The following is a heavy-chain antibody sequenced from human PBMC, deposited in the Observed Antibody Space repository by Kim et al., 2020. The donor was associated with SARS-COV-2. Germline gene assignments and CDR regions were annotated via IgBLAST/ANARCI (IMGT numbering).Heavy chain of an antibody. J-gene: IGHJ5*02. V-gene: IGHV3-23*01. CDR3: AKGKGVVVVAAIWFDP. D-gene: IGHD2-15*01. CDR1: GFTFSSYA. CDR2: ISGSGGST. Sequence: GGSLRLSCAASGFTFSSYAMSWVRQAPGKGLEWVSAISGSGGSTYYADSVKGRFTISRDNSKNTLYLQMNSLRAEDTAVYYCAKGKGVVVVAAIWFDPWGQGTLVTVSS.